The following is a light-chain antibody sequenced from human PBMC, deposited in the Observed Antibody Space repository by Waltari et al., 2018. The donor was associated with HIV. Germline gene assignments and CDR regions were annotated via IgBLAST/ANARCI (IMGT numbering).Light chain of an antibody. V-gene: IGKV3-15*01. CDR3: QQYNDWPGT. Sequence: IVMTQSPDTLSVSPGERATLSCRASQSISSALAWYQHKPGQAPRLLIYGASNRATGIPARFSGSGSGTAFTLTISSLQLEDFGLYVCQQYNDWPGTFGQGTKVEI. J-gene: IGKJ1*01. CDR1: QSISSA. CDR2: GAS.